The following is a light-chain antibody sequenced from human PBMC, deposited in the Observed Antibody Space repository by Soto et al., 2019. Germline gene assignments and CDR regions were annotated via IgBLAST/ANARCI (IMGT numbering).Light chain of an antibody. CDR1: QSVSSSY. CDR2: GAS. Sequence: EIVLTQSPGTLSLSPGERATHSCRASQSVSSSYLAWYQQKPGQAPRLLIYGASSRATGIPDRFSGSGSGTDFTLTISSLEPEDFAVYYCQQRNYWQVTFGQGTRLEIK. J-gene: IGKJ5*01. CDR3: QQRNYWQVT. V-gene: IGKV3D-20*02.